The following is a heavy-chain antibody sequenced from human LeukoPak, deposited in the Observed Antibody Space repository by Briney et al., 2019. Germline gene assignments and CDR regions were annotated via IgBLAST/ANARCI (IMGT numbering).Heavy chain of an antibody. CDR3: ARHGDREIDY. J-gene: IGHJ4*02. V-gene: IGHV4-59*08. D-gene: IGHD2-21*02. CDR1: GGSISSYH. CDR2: IYHSGST. Sequence: SETLSLTCTVSGGSISSYHWSWIRQPPGKGLEWIGYIYHSGSTNYNPSLKSRVTISVDTSKNQFSLKLSSVTAADTAVYYCARHGDREIDYWGQGTLVTVSS.